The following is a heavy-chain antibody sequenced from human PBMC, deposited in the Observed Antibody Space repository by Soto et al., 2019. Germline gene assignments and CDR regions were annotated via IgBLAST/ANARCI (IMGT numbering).Heavy chain of an antibody. Sequence: QVQLVESGGGVVQPGRSPRLSCAASGFTFKSHGMHWVRQAPGKGLEWVAVIWYDGSNKYYADSVKGRFTISRDNSKNTLYLQMNSLRAEDTAVYYCARDRSYSYFDYWGQGTLVTVSS. V-gene: IGHV3-33*01. CDR1: GFTFKSHG. J-gene: IGHJ4*02. CDR3: ARDRSYSYFDY. D-gene: IGHD1-26*01. CDR2: IWYDGSNK.